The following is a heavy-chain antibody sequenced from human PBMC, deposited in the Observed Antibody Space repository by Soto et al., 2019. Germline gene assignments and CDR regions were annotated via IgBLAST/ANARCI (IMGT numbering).Heavy chain of an antibody. V-gene: IGHV4-30-4*01. Sequence: PSETLSLTCTVSGGSISSGDYYWSWIRQPPGKGLEWIGYIYYSGSTYYNQSLKSRVTISVDTSKNQFSLKLSSVTAADTAVYYCARAAAGPNNWFDPWGQGTLVTVSS. CDR1: GGSISSGDYY. CDR3: ARAAAGPNNWFDP. J-gene: IGHJ5*02. CDR2: IYYSGST. D-gene: IGHD6-13*01.